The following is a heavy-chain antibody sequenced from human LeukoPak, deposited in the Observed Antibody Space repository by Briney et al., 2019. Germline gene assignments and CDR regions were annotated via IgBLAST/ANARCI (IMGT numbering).Heavy chain of an antibody. CDR2: IFYSGST. V-gene: IGHV4-39*01. CDR1: GGSISCSSYY. D-gene: IGHD5-12*01. CDR3: ARRTIVGTINGLFDP. J-gene: IGHJ5*02. Sequence: SETLSLTCTVSGGSISCSSYYWGWIRQPPGKGLEWIGSIFYSGSTYYNPSPKSRVTISVDTSKNQFSLKLSSVSAADTAVYYCARRTIVGTINGLFDPWGQGTLVTVSS.